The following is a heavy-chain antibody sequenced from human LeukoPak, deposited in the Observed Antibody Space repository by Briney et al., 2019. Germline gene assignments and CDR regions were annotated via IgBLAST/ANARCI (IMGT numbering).Heavy chain of an antibody. Sequence: GGSLRLSCVASGFTFISYEMNWVRQAPGKGLEWLSYISSSGSSIYYADSVKGRFTISRDNAKNSLYLQMNRLRAEDTAVYYCARESYYDFWSGYYTGANYFDHWGQGTLVTVSS. J-gene: IGHJ4*02. D-gene: IGHD3-3*01. CDR2: ISSSGSSI. CDR3: ARESYYDFWSGYYTGANYFDH. V-gene: IGHV3-48*03. CDR1: GFTFISYE.